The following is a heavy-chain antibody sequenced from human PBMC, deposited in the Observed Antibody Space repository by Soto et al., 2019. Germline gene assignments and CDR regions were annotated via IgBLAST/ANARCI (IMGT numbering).Heavy chain of an antibody. V-gene: IGHV1-46*01. J-gene: IGHJ3*02. Sequence: SVKVSCKASGYTFTSYYMHWVRQAPGQGLERMGIINPSGGSTGYAQKFQGRVTMTRDTSTSTVYMELSSLRSEDTAVYYCATTPYDYVWGSYRPGDAFDIWGQGTMVTVSS. D-gene: IGHD3-16*02. CDR1: GYTFTSYY. CDR3: ATTPYDYVWGSYRPGDAFDI. CDR2: INPSGGST.